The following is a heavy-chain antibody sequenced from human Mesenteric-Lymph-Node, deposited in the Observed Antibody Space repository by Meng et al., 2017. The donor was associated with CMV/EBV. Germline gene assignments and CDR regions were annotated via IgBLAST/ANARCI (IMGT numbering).Heavy chain of an antibody. V-gene: IGHV3-15*01. CDR2: IKSKTDGGTT. CDR3: TTDLYYIVATSDAFDI. D-gene: IGHD5-12*01. Sequence: GESLKISCAASGFTFSNAWMSWVRQAPGKGLEWVGRIKSKTDGGTTDYAAPVKGRFTISRDDSKNTLYLQMNSLKTEDTAVYYCTTDLYYIVATSDAFDIWGQGTMVTVSS. CDR1: GFTFSNAW. J-gene: IGHJ3*02.